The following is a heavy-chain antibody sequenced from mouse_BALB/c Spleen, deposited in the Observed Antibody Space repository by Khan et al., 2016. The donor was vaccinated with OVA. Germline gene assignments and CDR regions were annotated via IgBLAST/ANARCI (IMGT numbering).Heavy chain of an antibody. CDR1: GYTFSSHT. CDR2: INPRSGYT. D-gene: IGHD2-14*01. CDR3: ARRTTEYALDY. Sequence: QVQLKQSGAELARPGASVKMSCKASGYTFSSHTMHWVKQRPGKGLEWIGYINPRSGYTQYTQKFNDKATLTADISSSTAYMQLSSLTSADSAVYYCARRTTEYALDYWGQGTSVTVSS. V-gene: IGHV1-4*01. J-gene: IGHJ4*01.